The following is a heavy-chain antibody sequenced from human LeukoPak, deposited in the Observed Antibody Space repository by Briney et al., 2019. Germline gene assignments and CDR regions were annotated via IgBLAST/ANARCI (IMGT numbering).Heavy chain of an antibody. CDR3: AREFAGGIAARPSFDY. Sequence: SETLSLTCTVSGGSISSFYWTWIRQPPGKGLEWIGYIYYSGSTNYNPSLKSRVTISVDTSKNQLSLKLSSVTAADTAVYYCAREFAGGIAARPSFDYWGQGTLVTVSS. CDR1: GGSISSFY. CDR2: IYYSGST. J-gene: IGHJ4*02. V-gene: IGHV4-59*12. D-gene: IGHD6-6*01.